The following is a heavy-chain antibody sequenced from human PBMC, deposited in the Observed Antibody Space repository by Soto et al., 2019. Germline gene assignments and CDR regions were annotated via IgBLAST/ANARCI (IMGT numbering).Heavy chain of an antibody. CDR3: ARDEAIDY. J-gene: IGHJ4*02. CDR1: GFSFGFYW. CDR2: IKQDGGTQ. V-gene: IGHV3-7*03. Sequence: GGSLRRSCAASGFSFGFYWMSWFRQAPGNGLEWVANIKQDGGTQYYVDSVKGRFTISRDNAKNSLYLQMNNLRADDTAVYYCARDEAIDYWGQGTLVTVSS.